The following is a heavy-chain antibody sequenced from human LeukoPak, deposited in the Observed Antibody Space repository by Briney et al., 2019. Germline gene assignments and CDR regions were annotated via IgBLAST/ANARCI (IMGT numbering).Heavy chain of an antibody. CDR1: GFTVSSSY. CDR3: ARVTGITVASRGAFDL. J-gene: IGHJ3*01. D-gene: IGHD3-10*01. CDR2: IYSGGNT. Sequence: GGSLRLSCAASGFTVSSSYMSWVRQAPGKGLEWVSIIYSGGNTYYADSVKGRFTVSRDNSKNTLYLQMNSLRAEDTAVYYCARVTGITVASRGAFDLWGQGTMVTVSS. V-gene: IGHV3-53*01.